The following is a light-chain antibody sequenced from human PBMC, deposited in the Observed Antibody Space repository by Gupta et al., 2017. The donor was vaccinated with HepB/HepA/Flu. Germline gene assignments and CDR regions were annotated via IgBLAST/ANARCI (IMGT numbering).Light chain of an antibody. V-gene: IGLV1-47*01. CDR3: AAWDDSLWGL. CDR2: RNN. Sequence: QSVLTQPPSASGTPGQRVTISCSGSSPNIGTYNVYWYQQVPGTAPKLLIYRNNQRPSGVPDRFSGSKSGTSASLAISGLRSEDEADYYCAAWDDSLWGLFGGGTKLTVL. J-gene: IGLJ2*01. CDR1: SPNIGTYN.